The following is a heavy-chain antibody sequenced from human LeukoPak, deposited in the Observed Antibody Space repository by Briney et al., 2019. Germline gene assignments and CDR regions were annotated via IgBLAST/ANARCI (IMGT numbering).Heavy chain of an antibody. D-gene: IGHD6-19*01. V-gene: IGHV3-21*01. CDR2: ISNSSSYI. J-gene: IGHJ4*02. CDR1: GFTFSSYS. Sequence: PGGSLRLSCAASGFTFSSYSMNWVRQAPGKGLEWVSSISNSSSYIYYADSVKGRFTISRDNAKNSLYLQMNSPRAEDTAVYYCAKGSIAVAGIISPELDYWGQGALVTVSS. CDR3: AKGSIAVAGIISPELDY.